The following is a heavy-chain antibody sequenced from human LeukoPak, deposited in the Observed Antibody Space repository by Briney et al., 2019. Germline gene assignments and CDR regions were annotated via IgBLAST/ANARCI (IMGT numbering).Heavy chain of an antibody. CDR1: GFTFSSNW. D-gene: IGHD6-6*01. CDR3: AKWKYSNSGIDDY. V-gene: IGHV3-74*01. CDR2: SNEDGSTT. Sequence: PGGSLRLSCAASGFTFSSNWMHRVRQAPGKGLVWVSRSNEDGSTTNYADSVKGRFTISRDNARNTLYLQMNSLRADDTAVYYCAKWKYSNSGIDDYWGQGTLVTVSS. J-gene: IGHJ4*02.